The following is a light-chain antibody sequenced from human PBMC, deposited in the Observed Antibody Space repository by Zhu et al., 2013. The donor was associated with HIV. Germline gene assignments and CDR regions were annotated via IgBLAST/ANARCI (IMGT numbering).Light chain of an antibody. CDR3: LQYGSSPWT. Sequence: EIVLTQSPGTLSLSPGERAILSCRASQSVASTYLAWYQQKPGQPPRLLIYGASTRATGIPARFSGSGSGTDFTLTISRLEPQDFAVYYCLQYGSSPWTFGQGTKVEIK. CDR2: GAS. V-gene: IGKV3-20*01. CDR1: QSVASTY. J-gene: IGKJ1*01.